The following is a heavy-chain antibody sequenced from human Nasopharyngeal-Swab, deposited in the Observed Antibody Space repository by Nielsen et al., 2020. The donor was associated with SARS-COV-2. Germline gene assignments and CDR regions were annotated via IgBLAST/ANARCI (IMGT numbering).Heavy chain of an antibody. J-gene: IGHJ4*02. Sequence: WIRQSSGKGLEWVSSISSSSSYIYYADSVKGRFTISRDNAKNSLYLQMNSLRAEDTAVYYCARDEAVVRGVSVFDYWGQGTLVTVSS. CDR2: ISSSSSYI. V-gene: IGHV3-21*01. CDR3: ARDEAVVRGVSVFDY. D-gene: IGHD3-10*01.